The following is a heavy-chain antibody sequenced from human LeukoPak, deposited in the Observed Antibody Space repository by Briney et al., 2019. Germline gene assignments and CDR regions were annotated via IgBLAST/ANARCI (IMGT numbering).Heavy chain of an antibody. CDR1: GFTFSSYG. CDR2: ISGSGGST. V-gene: IGHV3-23*01. Sequence: PGGSLRLSCAASGFTFSSYGMSWVRQAPGKGLEWVSAISGSGGSTYYADSVKGRFTISRDNSKNTLYLQMNSLRAEDTAVYYCAKPAVAGRGYYYYYMDVWGKGTTVTVSS. CDR3: AKPAVAGRGYYYYYMDV. D-gene: IGHD6-19*01. J-gene: IGHJ6*03.